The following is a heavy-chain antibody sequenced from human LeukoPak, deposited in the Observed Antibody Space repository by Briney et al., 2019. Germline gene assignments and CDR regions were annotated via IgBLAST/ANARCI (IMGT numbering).Heavy chain of an antibody. D-gene: IGHD3-10*01. J-gene: IGHJ4*02. CDR1: AYTFTGYY. Sequence: GASVKVACTASAYTFTGYYMYWVRQAPEQGLEWMGGIIPIFGTANYAQKFQGRVTITADKSTSTAYMELSSLRSEDTAVYYCASGRMVRGVYFDYWGQGTLVTVSS. CDR3: ASGRMVRGVYFDY. CDR2: IIPIFGTA. V-gene: IGHV1-69*06.